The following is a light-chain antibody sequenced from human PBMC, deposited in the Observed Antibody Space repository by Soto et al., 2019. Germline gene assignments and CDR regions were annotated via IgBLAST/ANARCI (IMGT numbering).Light chain of an antibody. V-gene: IGLV2-23*01. J-gene: IGLJ1*01. CDR2: EGS. CDR1: SSDIGNYNL. Sequence: QSTLTQPASVSGSPGQSITISCTGISSDIGNYNLVSWYQQHPGKAPKLMIYEGSKWPSGVSHRFSGSKSGNTASLTISGLQAEDEGDYYCCSYTGSRTFVFGTGTKLTVL. CDR3: CSYTGSRTFV.